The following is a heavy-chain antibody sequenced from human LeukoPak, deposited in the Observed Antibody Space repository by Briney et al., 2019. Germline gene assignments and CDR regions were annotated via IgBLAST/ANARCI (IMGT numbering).Heavy chain of an antibody. Sequence: SETLSHTCTVSGGSISGYYWGWIRQPPGKGLEWIGYIYYSGSTNYNPSLKSRVTISVDTSKNQFSLKLSSVTAADTAVYYCARLTPELVTIDYWGQGTLVTVSS. CDR3: ARLTPELVTIDY. CDR1: GGSISGYY. J-gene: IGHJ4*02. V-gene: IGHV4-59*08. D-gene: IGHD6-13*01. CDR2: IYYSGST.